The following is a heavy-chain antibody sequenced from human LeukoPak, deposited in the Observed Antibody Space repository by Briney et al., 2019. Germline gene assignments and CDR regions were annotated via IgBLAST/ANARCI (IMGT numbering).Heavy chain of an antibody. CDR2: IYTSGSS. J-gene: IGHJ4*02. CDR1: GGSISSGSYY. CDR3: ARGVTRGWLQPFDY. V-gene: IGHV4-61*02. D-gene: IGHD5-24*01. Sequence: SETLSLTCTVSGGSISSGSYYWSWIRQPAGKGLEWIGRIYTSGSSNYNPSLKSRVTISVDTSKNQFSLKLSSLTAADTAVYYCARGVTRGWLQPFDYWGQGTLVTVSS.